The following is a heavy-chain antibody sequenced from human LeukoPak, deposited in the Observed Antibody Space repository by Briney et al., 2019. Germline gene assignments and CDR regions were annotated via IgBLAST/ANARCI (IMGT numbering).Heavy chain of an antibody. D-gene: IGHD6-13*01. Sequence: GGSLRLSCAASGFTVSSSYMSWVRQAPGKGLEGVAGIASDGKDKHFADSVKGRFTISRDNSKNTLDLQMNSLTTEDTALYYCTRDRKIAAADYYFDCWGQGTLVTVSS. J-gene: IGHJ4*02. V-gene: IGHV3-30*03. CDR3: TRDRKIAAADYYFDC. CDR1: GFTVSSSY. CDR2: IASDGKDK.